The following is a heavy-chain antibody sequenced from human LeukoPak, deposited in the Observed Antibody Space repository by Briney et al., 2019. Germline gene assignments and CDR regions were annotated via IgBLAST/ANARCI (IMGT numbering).Heavy chain of an antibody. CDR2: IYTSGST. D-gene: IGHD3-22*01. J-gene: IGHJ4*02. Sequence: SQTRSLTCTVAGGSIGSGSYCWSWIRQPAGKGLEWIGRIYTSGSTNNNPSLKSRVTISVNTSKNQFSLKLSSVTAADTCVYYCARELYYDSSGYYLSFDYWGQGTLVTVSS. CDR3: ARELYYDSSGYYLSFDY. V-gene: IGHV4-61*02. CDR1: GGSIGSGSYC.